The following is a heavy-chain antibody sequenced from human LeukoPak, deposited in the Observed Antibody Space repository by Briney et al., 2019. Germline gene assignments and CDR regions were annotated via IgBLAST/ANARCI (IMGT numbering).Heavy chain of an antibody. J-gene: IGHJ3*02. CDR3: ARDRYGARAFDI. D-gene: IGHD4-17*01. Sequence: GGSLRLSCAASGFTFSDYYMSWIRQAPGKGLEGVSYISSSGSTIYYADSVKGRFTISRDNAENSLYLQMNSLRAEDTAVYYCARDRYGARAFDIWDQGTMVTVSS. CDR1: GFTFSDYY. V-gene: IGHV3-11*04. CDR2: ISSSGSTI.